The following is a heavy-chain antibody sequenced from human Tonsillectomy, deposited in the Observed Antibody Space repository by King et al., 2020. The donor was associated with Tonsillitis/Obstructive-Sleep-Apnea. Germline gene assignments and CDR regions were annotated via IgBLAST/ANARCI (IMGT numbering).Heavy chain of an antibody. D-gene: IGHD5-18*01. V-gene: IGHV5-10-1*01. CDR3: ARQDTAMVTEYYYMDV. CDR2: IDPSDSYT. Sequence: QLVQSGAEVKKPGESLRISCKGSGYSFTSYWISWVRQMPGKGLEWMGRIDPSDSYTNYSPSFQGHVTISADKSISTAYLQWSSLKASDTAMYYCARQDTAMVTEYYYMDVWGKGTTVTVSS. J-gene: IGHJ6*03. CDR1: GYSFTSYW.